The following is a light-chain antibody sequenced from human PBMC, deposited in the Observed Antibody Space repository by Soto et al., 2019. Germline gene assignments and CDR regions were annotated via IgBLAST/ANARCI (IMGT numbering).Light chain of an antibody. CDR2: DVS. V-gene: IGLV2-14*03. CDR3: NSYTSNNNYV. CDR1: SSDVGAFNY. J-gene: IGLJ1*01. Sequence: QSLLTQPASVSVSPGQAITISCSGTSSDVGAFNYVSWYQQHPGKAPKLMIYDVSNRPSGVSNRFSGSKSGNTASLTISGLRAEEEADYYCNSYTSNNNYVFGTGTKVTVL.